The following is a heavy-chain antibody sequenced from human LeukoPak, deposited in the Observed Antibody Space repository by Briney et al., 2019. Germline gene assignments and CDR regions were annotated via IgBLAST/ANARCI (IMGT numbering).Heavy chain of an antibody. V-gene: IGHV3-30*18. CDR3: AQDPFAVIGYCSGGSCSNYGMDV. J-gene: IGHJ6*02. D-gene: IGHD2-15*01. CDR1: GFTLSSYG. Sequence: QSGGSLRHSCAASGFTLSSYGMHWVRQPPGKGLEWVAVISYDGSNKYYADSVKGRFTISRDNSKNTLYLQMNRLRAEDTAVYYCAQDPFAVIGYCSGGSCSNYGMDVWGQGTTVPVSS. CDR2: ISYDGSNK.